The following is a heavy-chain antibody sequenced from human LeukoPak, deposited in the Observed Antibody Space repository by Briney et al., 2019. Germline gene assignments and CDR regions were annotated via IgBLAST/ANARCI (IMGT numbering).Heavy chain of an antibody. CDR2: INHSGST. Sequence: PSETLSLTCAVYGGSFSGYYWSWIRQPPGKGLEWIGEINHSGSTNYNPSLKSRVTISVDTSKNQFSLKLSSVTAADTAVYYCARDTGEDWYFDLWGRGTLVTVSS. J-gene: IGHJ2*01. CDR3: ARDTGEDWYFDL. D-gene: IGHD7-27*01. CDR1: GGSFSGYY. V-gene: IGHV4-34*01.